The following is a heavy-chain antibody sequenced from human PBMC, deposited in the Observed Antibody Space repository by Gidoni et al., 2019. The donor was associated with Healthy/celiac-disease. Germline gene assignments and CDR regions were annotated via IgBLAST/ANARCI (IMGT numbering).Heavy chain of an antibody. CDR2: IIPIFGTA. CDR3: ASGFRSRRGYDSSGYYGAFDI. Sequence: QVQLVQSGAEVKKPGSSVKVSCKASGGTFSSYAISWVRQAPGQGLEWMGGIIPIFGTANYAQKFQGRVTITADESTSTAYMELSSLRSEDTAVYYCASGFRSRRGYDSSGYYGAFDIWGQGTMVTVSS. J-gene: IGHJ3*02. D-gene: IGHD3-22*01. CDR1: GGTFSSYA. V-gene: IGHV1-69*01.